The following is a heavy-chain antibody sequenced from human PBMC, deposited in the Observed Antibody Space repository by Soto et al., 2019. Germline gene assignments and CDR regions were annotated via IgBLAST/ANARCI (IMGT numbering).Heavy chain of an antibody. D-gene: IGHD3-10*01. J-gene: IGHJ3*02. CDR3: ARSPNLYYYGSGRSDAFDI. Sequence: GESLKISCKGSGYSFTSYWISWVRQMPGKGLEWMGRIDPSDSYTNYSPSFQGHVTTSADKSISTAYLQWSSLKASDTAMYYCARSPNLYYYGSGRSDAFDIWGQGTMVTVSS. CDR1: GYSFTSYW. V-gene: IGHV5-10-1*01. CDR2: IDPSDSYT.